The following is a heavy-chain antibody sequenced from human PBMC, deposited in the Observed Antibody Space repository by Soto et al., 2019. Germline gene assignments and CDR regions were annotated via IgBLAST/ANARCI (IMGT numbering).Heavy chain of an antibody. CDR1: GASISSTYW. CDR2: IYHTGST. J-gene: IGHJ5*02. D-gene: IGHD2-21*02. V-gene: IGHV4-4*02. Sequence: QVQLRESGPGLVKPSGTLSLTCVVSGASISSTYWWSWVRQPPGKGLEWIGEIYHTGSTKYNPSLKSRVTISIDKSNNEFSLKLTSVTAADTAVYYCATLPPRIEVVVTPIPTWGPGILVTVSS. CDR3: ATLPPRIEVVVTPIPT.